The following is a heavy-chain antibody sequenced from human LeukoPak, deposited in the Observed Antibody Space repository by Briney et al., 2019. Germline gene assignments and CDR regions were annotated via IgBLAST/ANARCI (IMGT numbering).Heavy chain of an antibody. D-gene: IGHD1-26*01. CDR1: GVTFTDAY. J-gene: IGHJ4*02. Sequence: GGSLRLSCSTSGVTFTDAYMSWVRQAPGKGLEWVGRIESTTDGGTTDYAAPVKGRFTTSRDDSQNMLFLQMNSLKTEDTAVYYCTHDWHWELLGDWGQGTLVTVSP. V-gene: IGHV3-15*04. CDR3: THDWHWELLGD. CDR2: IESTTDGGTT.